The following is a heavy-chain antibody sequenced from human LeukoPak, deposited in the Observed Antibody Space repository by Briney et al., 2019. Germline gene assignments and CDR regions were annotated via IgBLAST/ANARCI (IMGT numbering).Heavy chain of an antibody. V-gene: IGHV4-4*07. CDR3: ARVSVAGTAFDI. CDR1: GGSISSYY. D-gene: IGHD6-19*01. Sequence: PSETLSLTCTVSGGSISSYYWSWIRQPAGKGLGWIGRIYTSGSTNYNPSLKSRVTMSVDTSKNQFSLKLSSVTAADTAVYYCARVSVAGTAFDIWGQGTMVTVSS. CDR2: IYTSGST. J-gene: IGHJ3*02.